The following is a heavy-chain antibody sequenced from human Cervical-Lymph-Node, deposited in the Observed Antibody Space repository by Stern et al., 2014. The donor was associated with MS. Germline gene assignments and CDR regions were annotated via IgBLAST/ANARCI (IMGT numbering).Heavy chain of an antibody. Sequence: DQLVESGAEVKKPGSSVKVSCKASGGTFSNLGISWVRLAPGHGLEWVGGIMPIYHTPISAETFQGRITITADRSTSTVYMELSSLRSDDTAVYYCARDPPSPWGQGTLVTVSS. V-gene: IGHV1-69*06. CDR1: GGTFSNLG. CDR2: IMPIYHTP. J-gene: IGHJ5*02. CDR3: ARDPPSP.